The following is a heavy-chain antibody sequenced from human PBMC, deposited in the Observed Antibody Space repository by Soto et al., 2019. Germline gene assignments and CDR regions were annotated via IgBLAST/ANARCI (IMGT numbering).Heavy chain of an antibody. D-gene: IGHD2-2*01. CDR2: ISSSGSTI. CDR3: ARVGYRSSTSCPITPYYYYYMDV. J-gene: IGHJ6*03. V-gene: IGHV3-11*01. Sequence: GGSLRLSCAASGFTFSDYYMSRIRQAPGKGLEWVSYISSSGSTIYYADSVKGRFTISRDNAKNSLYLQMNSLRAEDTAVYYCARVGYRSSTSCPITPYYYYYMDVWGKGTTVTVSS. CDR1: GFTFSDYY.